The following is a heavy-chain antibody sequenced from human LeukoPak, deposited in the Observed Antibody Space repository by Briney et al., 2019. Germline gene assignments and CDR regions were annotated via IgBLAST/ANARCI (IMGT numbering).Heavy chain of an antibody. Sequence: PSETLSLTCAVYGGSFSGYYWSWIRQPPGKGLEWIGEINHSGSTNYNPSLKSRVTISVDTSKNQFSLKLSSVTAADTAVYYCARLASFGWELFYYYGMDVWGQGTTVTVSS. CDR1: GGSFSGYY. V-gene: IGHV4-34*01. CDR2: INHSGST. J-gene: IGHJ6*02. D-gene: IGHD1-26*01. CDR3: ARLASFGWELFYYYGMDV.